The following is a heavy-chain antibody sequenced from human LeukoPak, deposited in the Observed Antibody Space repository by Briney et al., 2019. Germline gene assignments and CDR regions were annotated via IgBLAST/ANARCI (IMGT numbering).Heavy chain of an antibody. Sequence: SETLSLTCAVSGYSIYSGYYWVWIRQPPGKGLEWIGSIYHSGSTYYNPSLKSRVTMSVDTSKNQFSLRLSSVTAADTAVYYCARDEGVRREVEYWGQGTLVTVSS. CDR1: GYSIYSGYY. V-gene: IGHV4-38-2*02. CDR3: ARDEGVRREVEY. CDR2: IYHSGST. D-gene: IGHD3-10*01. J-gene: IGHJ4*02.